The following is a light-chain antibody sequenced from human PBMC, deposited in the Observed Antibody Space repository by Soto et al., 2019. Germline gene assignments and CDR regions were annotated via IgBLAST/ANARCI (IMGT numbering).Light chain of an antibody. J-gene: IGKJ5*01. Sequence: ASISARPSQLLLHSNGYNYLDWYLQKPGQSPHLLIYLGSNRASGVPDRFSGSGSGTDLTLKISRVEAEDVGVYYCMQALQTPPTFGQGTRLEI. CDR3: MQALQTPPT. V-gene: IGKV2-28*01. CDR2: LGS. CDR1: QLLLHSNGYNY.